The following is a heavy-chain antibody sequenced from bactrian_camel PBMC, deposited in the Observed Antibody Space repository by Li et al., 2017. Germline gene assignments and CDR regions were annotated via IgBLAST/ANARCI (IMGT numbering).Heavy chain of an antibody. CDR1: RGFDDADA. V-gene: IGHV3S1*01. J-gene: IGHJ4*01. CDR3: ASSLAEARANRLSPNAYKY. Sequence: HVQLVESGGGSVQIGGSLTLACAASRGFDDADAEWGWFRQAPGKEREGVAVIDPDGSPIYYADSVKGRFTISTDNSKDTLYLQMNDLKPEDTAMYYCASSLAEARANRLSPNAYKYLGQGTQVTVS. CDR2: IDPDGSPI.